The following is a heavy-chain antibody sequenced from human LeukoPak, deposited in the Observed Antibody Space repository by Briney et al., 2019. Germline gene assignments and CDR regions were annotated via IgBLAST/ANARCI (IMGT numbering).Heavy chain of an antibody. V-gene: IGHV3-23*01. D-gene: IGHD6-13*01. CDR3: AKGAAAGLVDWFDP. CDR1: GFTFSSYA. J-gene: IGHJ5*02. CDR2: VTGSAGGT. Sequence: GGSLRLSCAASGFTFSSYAMMWVRQAPGKGLEWVSTVTGSAGGTYYADSVKGRFTISRDNSKNTLYLIMNSLRAEDTAVYYCAKGAAAGLVDWFDPWGQGTLVAVSS.